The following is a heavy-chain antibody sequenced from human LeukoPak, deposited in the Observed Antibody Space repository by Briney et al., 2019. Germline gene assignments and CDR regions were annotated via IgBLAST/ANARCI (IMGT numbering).Heavy chain of an antibody. J-gene: IGHJ6*03. V-gene: IGHV4-4*02. CDR1: GDSISSSNW. CDR3: ARTTEAHSWQTRYYSYYMDV. D-gene: IGHD6-13*01. CDR2: IHHSGSL. Sequence: PSETLSLTCAVSGDSISSSNWWNWVRQAPGKGLEWIGEIHHSGSLNYNPSLKRRVTMSLDKSKNEFSLKLTSMTAADTAVYYCARTTEAHSWQTRYYSYYMDVWGKGTTVTVSS.